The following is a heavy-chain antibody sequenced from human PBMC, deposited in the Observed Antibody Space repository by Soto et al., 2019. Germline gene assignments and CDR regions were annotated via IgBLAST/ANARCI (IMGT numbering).Heavy chain of an antibody. D-gene: IGHD4-17*01. Sequence: GGSLRLSCAASRVTVSSNYMSWVRQAPGKGLEWVSVIYSGGSTYYADSVKGRFTISRDNSKNTLYLQMNSLRAEDTAVYYCARDLSYGDDYYYMDVWGKGTTVTVSS. CDR2: IYSGGST. CDR3: ARDLSYGDDYYYMDV. CDR1: RVTVSSNY. V-gene: IGHV3-66*01. J-gene: IGHJ6*03.